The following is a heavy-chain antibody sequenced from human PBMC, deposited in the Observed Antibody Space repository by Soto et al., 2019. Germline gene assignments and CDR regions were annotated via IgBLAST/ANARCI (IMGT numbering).Heavy chain of an antibody. V-gene: IGHV3-30-3*01. CDR1: GFTFSSYA. D-gene: IGHD6-6*01. J-gene: IGHJ6*02. CDR2: ISYDGSNK. Sequence: QVQLVESGGGVVQPGRSLRLSCAASGFTFSSYAMHWVRQAPGKGLEWVAVISYDGSNKYYADSVKGRFTISRDNSKNTLYLQMNSLRAEDTAVYYCARVGGIAARPGYYYYYGMDVWGQGTTVTVSS. CDR3: ARVGGIAARPGYYYYYGMDV.